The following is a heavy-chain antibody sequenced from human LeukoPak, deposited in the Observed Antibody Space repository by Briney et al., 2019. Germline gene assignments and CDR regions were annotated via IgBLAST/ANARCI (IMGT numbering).Heavy chain of an antibody. CDR3: ARDFFKYGSGSFHDY. V-gene: IGHV4-38-2*02. J-gene: IGHJ4*02. CDR2: VLHSGSS. D-gene: IGHD3-10*01. Sequence: SETLSPTCSVSGFSISADFYWGWIRQSPGQGLEWIGSVLHSGSSHYNPSLKSRVTMAIDTSKNQVSLNLRSVTAADSAIYYCARDFFKYGSGSFHDYWGQGILVTVSS. CDR1: GFSISADFY.